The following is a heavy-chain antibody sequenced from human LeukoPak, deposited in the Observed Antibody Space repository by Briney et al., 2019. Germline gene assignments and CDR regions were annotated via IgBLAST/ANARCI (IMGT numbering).Heavy chain of an antibody. Sequence: GGSLRLSCAASGFTFSSYAMSWVRQAPGKGLEWVSAISGSGGSTYYADSVKGRFTISRDNSKNTLYLQMNSLRAEDTAVYYCAKGSSGWQKGNCFDYWGQGTLVTVPS. CDR1: GFTFSSYA. CDR3: AKGSSGWQKGNCFDY. CDR2: ISGSGGST. D-gene: IGHD6-19*01. J-gene: IGHJ4*02. V-gene: IGHV3-23*01.